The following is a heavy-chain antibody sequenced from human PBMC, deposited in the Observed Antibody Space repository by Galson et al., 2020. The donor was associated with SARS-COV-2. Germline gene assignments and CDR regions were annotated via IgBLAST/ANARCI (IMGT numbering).Heavy chain of an antibody. J-gene: IGHJ5*02. Sequence: GGSLRLSCVASGFTFSDYWIHWVRQRPGEGLVWVARIDSDGTTIDYADSGKGRFTISRDNAENTASLQMNSLGDDDTAVYYCVRDLGNVWMQIWFDAWGQGTLVTVSS. D-gene: IGHD5-18*01. CDR1: GFTFSDYW. CDR3: VRDLGNVWMQIWFDA. V-gene: IGHV3-74*01. CDR2: IDSDGTTI.